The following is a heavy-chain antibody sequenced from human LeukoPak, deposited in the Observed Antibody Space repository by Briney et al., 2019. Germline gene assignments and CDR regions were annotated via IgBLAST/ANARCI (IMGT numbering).Heavy chain of an antibody. D-gene: IGHD6-13*01. CDR2: IYSGGST. CDR1: GFTVSSNY. CDR3: ARSYSSRYYYYGMDV. J-gene: IGHJ6*02. Sequence: GGSLRLSCAASGFTVSSNYMSWVRQAPGKGLEWVSVIYSGGSTYYADSVKGRFTISRDNSKNTLYLQMNSLRAEDMAVYYCARSYSSRYYYYGMDVWGQGTTVTVSS. V-gene: IGHV3-53*01.